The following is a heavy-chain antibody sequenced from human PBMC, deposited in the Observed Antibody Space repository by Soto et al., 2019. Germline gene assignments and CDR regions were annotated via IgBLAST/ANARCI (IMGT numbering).Heavy chain of an antibody. CDR3: ARTLIWFGEDTFDY. D-gene: IGHD3-10*01. CDR2: INPNSGGT. J-gene: IGHJ4*02. V-gene: IGHV1-2*04. Sequence: ASVKVSCKASGYTFTGYYMHWVRQAPGQGLEWMGWINPNSGGTNYAQKFQGWVTMTRDTSISTAYMELSRLRSDDTAVYYCARTLIWFGEDTFDYWGQGTLVTVSS. CDR1: GYTFTGYY.